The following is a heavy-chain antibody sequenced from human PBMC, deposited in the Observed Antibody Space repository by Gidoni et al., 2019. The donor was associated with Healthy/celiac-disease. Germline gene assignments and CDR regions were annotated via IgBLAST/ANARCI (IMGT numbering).Heavy chain of an antibody. V-gene: IGHV4-30-4*01. CDR2: IYYSGST. D-gene: IGHD3-10*01. CDR1: GSISSGDYY. J-gene: IGHJ5*02. Sequence: GSISSGDYYWSWIRKPPGKGREWIGYIYYSGSTYYNPALKSRVTISVDTSKNQFSLKLSSVTAAATAVYYCDRRKITMVRGVIVRSYWFDPWGQGTLVTVSS. CDR3: DRRKITMVRGVIVRSYWFDP.